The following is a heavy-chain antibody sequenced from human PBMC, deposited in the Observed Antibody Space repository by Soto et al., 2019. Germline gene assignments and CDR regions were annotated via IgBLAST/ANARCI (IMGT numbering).Heavy chain of an antibody. CDR2: MYYSGST. D-gene: IGHD3-3*01. J-gene: IGHJ6*02. CDR1: GGSISSGGYY. Sequence: SETLSLTCTVSGGSISSGGYYWSWIRQHPGKGLEWIGYMYYSGSTYYNPSLKSRVTISVDTSKNQFSLKLRSVTAADTAVYYCARDSYDDFWSGGVNPTTSSGMDVWGQGTTVTVSS. V-gene: IGHV4-31*03. CDR3: ARDSYDDFWSGGVNPTTSSGMDV.